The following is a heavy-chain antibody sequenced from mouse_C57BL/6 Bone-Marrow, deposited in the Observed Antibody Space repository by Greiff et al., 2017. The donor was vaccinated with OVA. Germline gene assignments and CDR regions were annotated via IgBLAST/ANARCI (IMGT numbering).Heavy chain of an antibody. Sequence: VQLQQPGAELVRPGTSVKLSCKASGYTFTSYWMHWVKQRPGQGLEWIGVIDPSDSYTNYNQKFKGKATLTVDTSSSTAYMQLSSLTSEDAAVYYYASTGDGGYDYAMDYWGQGTSVTVSS. D-gene: IGHD1-1*01. CDR2: IDPSDSYT. J-gene: IGHJ4*01. CDR1: GYTFTSYW. V-gene: IGHV1-59*01. CDR3: ASTGDGGYDYAMDY.